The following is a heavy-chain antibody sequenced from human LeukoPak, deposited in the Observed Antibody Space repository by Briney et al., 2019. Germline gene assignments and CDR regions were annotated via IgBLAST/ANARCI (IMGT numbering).Heavy chain of an antibody. CDR1: GFAFSSYW. D-gene: IGHD1-26*01. CDR3: ARLGGSYYTY. Sequence: GGSLRLSCVASGFAFSSYWMTWVRQAPGKGLEWVANIKQDGGEEYYVDSVKGRFAIARDNAKNSLFLQMNSLRVEDTAVYYCARLGGSYYTYWGQGTLVTVSS. V-gene: IGHV3-7*01. J-gene: IGHJ4*02. CDR2: IKQDGGEE.